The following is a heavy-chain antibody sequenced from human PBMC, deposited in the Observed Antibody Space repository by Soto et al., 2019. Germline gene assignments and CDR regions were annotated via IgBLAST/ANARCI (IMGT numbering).Heavy chain of an antibody. J-gene: IGHJ4*02. D-gene: IGHD1-26*01. V-gene: IGHV4-59*02. Sequence: QVQLQESGPGLLKPSETLSLTCTISGGSVSSYQWSWIRQPPGKGLEWIGLTSYSGNTVYNPSLKSRVAFSVDTSKNHFSLTLTSVTAADTAVYYCVRDGVGPFDYWGQGTLVTVSS. CDR3: VRDGVGPFDY. CDR2: TSYSGNT. CDR1: GGSVSSYQ.